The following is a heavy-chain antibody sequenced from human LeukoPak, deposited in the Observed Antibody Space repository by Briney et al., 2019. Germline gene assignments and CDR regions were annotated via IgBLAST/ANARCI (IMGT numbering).Heavy chain of an antibody. CDR3: ARSSSLWFGELSKFDY. CDR2: IYYSGST. V-gene: IGHV4-59*01. CDR1: GGSISSYY. Sequence: SETLSLTCTVSGGSISSYYWSWIRQPPGKGLEWLGYIYYSGSTNYNPSLKSRVTISVDTSKNQFSLKLSSVTAADTAVYYCARSSSLWFGELSKFDYWGQGTLVTVSS. J-gene: IGHJ4*02. D-gene: IGHD3-10*01.